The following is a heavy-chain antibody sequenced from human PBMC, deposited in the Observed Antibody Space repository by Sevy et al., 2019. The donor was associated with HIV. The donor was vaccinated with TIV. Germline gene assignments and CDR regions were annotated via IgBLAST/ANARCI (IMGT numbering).Heavy chain of an antibody. V-gene: IGHV3-33*01. CDR2: IWYDGSNK. Sequence: GGSLRLSCAASGFTFSSYGMHWVRQAPGKGLEWVAVIWYDGSNKYYADSVKGRFTISRDKSKNTLYLQMNSLRAEDTAVYYCARVRGAANYYYYGMDVWGQGTTVTVSS. CDR3: ARVRGAANYYYYGMDV. J-gene: IGHJ6*02. D-gene: IGHD2-15*01. CDR1: GFTFSSYG.